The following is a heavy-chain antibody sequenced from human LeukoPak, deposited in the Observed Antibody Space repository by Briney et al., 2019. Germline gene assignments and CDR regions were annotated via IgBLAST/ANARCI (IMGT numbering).Heavy chain of an antibody. J-gene: IGHJ3*02. D-gene: IGHD2-15*01. CDR2: LFECVGSI. V-gene: IGHV3-23*01. Sequence: GGSLRLSCAPSGFTFSSYAVSWVRQALGKGLGWVSPLFECVGSIYYADPVKCRFTISRDNSKNTLYQQENSLRAEDTAVYYCARACSGGSCYLAACDIWGQGTMVTVSS. CDR3: ARACSGGSCYLAACDI. CDR1: GFTFSSYA.